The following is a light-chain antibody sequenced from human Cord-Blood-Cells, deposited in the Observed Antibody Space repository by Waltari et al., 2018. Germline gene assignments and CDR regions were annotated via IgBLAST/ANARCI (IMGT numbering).Light chain of an antibody. CDR2: AGS. CDR3: QQSYSTPRT. Sequence: DIQMTQSPSSLSASVGDRVTITCRASQSISSYLNWYQQKPGKAPKLLIYAGSSLQSGVPYRFSGSGSGTDFTLTISSLQPEDFATYYCQQSYSTPRTFGQGTKVEIK. J-gene: IGKJ1*01. V-gene: IGKV1-39*01. CDR1: QSISSY.